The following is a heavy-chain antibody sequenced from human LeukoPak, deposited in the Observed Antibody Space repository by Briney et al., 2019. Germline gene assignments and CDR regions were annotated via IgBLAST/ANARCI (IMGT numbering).Heavy chain of an antibody. Sequence: QTLSLTCAISGDSVSSNSAAWNWIRQSPSRGLEWLGRTYYRSKWYNDYAVSVKSRITINPDTSKNQLSLQLNSVTPEDTAVYYCARGKAAAGTSYYYYMDVWGKGTTVTVSS. CDR1: GDSVSSNSAA. D-gene: IGHD6-13*01. CDR3: ARGKAAAGTSYYYYMDV. J-gene: IGHJ6*03. V-gene: IGHV6-1*01. CDR2: TYYRSKWYN.